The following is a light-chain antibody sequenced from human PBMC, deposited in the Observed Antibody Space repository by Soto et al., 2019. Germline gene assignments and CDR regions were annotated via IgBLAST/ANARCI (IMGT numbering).Light chain of an antibody. Sequence: EIVLTQSPATLSLSPGERATLPCRASQSVSSYLAWYQQKPGQAPRLLIYDASNRATGIPARFSGSGSGTDFTLTISSLEPEDFAVYYCQQRSHWPPYTFGQGTKVDIK. CDR3: QQRSHWPPYT. CDR2: DAS. V-gene: IGKV3-11*01. J-gene: IGKJ2*01. CDR1: QSVSSY.